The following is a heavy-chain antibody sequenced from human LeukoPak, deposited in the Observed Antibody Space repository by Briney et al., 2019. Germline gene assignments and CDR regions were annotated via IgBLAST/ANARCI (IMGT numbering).Heavy chain of an antibody. CDR3: ARVGADTLTGSDYYYMDV. J-gene: IGHJ6*03. V-gene: IGHV3-21*01. CDR2: ISSSSSYI. CDR1: GFTFSSYS. Sequence: PGGSLRLSCAASGFTFSSYSMNWVRQAPGKGLEWVSSISSSSSYIYYADSVKGRFTISRDNAKNSLYLQMNSLRAEDTAVYYCARVGADTLTGSDYYYMDVWGKGTTVTVSS. D-gene: IGHD3-9*01.